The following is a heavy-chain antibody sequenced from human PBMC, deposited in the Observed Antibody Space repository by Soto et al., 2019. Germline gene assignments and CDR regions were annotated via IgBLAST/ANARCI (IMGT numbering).Heavy chain of an antibody. D-gene: IGHD2-15*01. CDR2: ISSSSYI. CDR1: GFTFSSYS. Sequence: PGGSLRLSCAASGFTFSSYSMNWVRQAPGKGLEWVSSISSSSYIYYADSVKGRFTISRDNAKNSLYLQMNSLRAEDTAVYYCARDRKAGYCSGGSCPQSWFDPWGQGTLVTVSS. CDR3: ARDRKAGYCSGGSCPQSWFDP. J-gene: IGHJ5*02. V-gene: IGHV3-21*01.